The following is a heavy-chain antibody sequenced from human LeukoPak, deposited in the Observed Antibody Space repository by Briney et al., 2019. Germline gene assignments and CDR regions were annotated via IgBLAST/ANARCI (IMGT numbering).Heavy chain of an antibody. V-gene: IGHV3-7*01. J-gene: IGHJ4*02. CDR3: AKQRDFWSGSFDY. CDR1: GFTFSDYY. Sequence: GGSLRLSCAASGFTFSDYYMSWIRQAPGKGLEWVADIKEDGSEKYYVDSVKGRFTISRDNAKNSMYLQMNSLRVEDTAVYYCAKQRDFWSGSFDYWGQGTLVTVSS. CDR2: IKEDGSEK. D-gene: IGHD3-3*01.